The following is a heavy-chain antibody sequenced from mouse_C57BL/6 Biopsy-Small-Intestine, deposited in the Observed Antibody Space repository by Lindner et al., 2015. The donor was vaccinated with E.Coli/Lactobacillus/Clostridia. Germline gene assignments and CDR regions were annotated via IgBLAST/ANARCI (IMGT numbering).Heavy chain of an antibody. J-gene: IGHJ2*01. CDR2: IYPGSANT. Sequence: VQLQESGPELVKPGASVKMSCKASDYRFTSYYVHWVRQRPGQGLERIGWIYPGSANTQYNEKFEDKATLTADTSSSTAYMQLTSLTSEDSAVYYCTREGNSAFDYWGQGTTLTVSS. D-gene: IGHD2-1*01. V-gene: IGHV1-66*01. CDR1: DYRFTSYY. CDR3: TREGNSAFDY.